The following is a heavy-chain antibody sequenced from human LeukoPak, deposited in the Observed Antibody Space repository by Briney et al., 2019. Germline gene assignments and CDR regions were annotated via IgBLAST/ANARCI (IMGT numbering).Heavy chain of an antibody. J-gene: IGHJ4*02. V-gene: IGHV1-69*13. CDR3: ATDSDPWGPAAGTIDY. Sequence: ASVKVSCKASGGTFSSYAISWVRQAPGQGLEWMGGIIPIFGTANYAQKFQGRVTITADESTSTAYMELNTLRSEDTAVYYCATDSDPWGPAAGTIDYWGQGTLVTVSS. CDR2: IIPIFGTA. CDR1: GGTFSSYA. D-gene: IGHD6-13*01.